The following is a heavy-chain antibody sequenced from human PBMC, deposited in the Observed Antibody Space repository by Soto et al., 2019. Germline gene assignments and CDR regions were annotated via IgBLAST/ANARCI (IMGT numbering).Heavy chain of an antibody. J-gene: IGHJ4*02. V-gene: IGHV4-34*01. CDR1: GGSFSGYY. CDR2: ITLSGHT. CDR3: AGPDY. Sequence: QVQLQQWGAGLLKPSETLSLTCAVSGGSFSGYYWTWIRQAQGKGLEWIGEITLSGHTSYNPSLKSRVTISIDTAKNHFSLKLNFVTAADTAVYYCAGPDYWGQGTLVTVS.